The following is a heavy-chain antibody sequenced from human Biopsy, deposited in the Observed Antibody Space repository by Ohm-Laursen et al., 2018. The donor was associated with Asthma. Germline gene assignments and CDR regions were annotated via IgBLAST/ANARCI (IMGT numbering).Heavy chain of an antibody. D-gene: IGHD6-19*01. CDR1: GFTVSRDH. V-gene: IGHV3-53*01. CDR2: IYSGGTP. CDR3: ARGDSSGWSHYYFDY. Sequence: GSLRLSCAASGFTVSRDHMFWVRQAPGKGLEWVSVIYSGGTPHTADSARGRFTISRDYSKNTLYLQMHSLRAEDTAVYYCARGDSSGWSHYYFDYWGQGTLVTVSS. J-gene: IGHJ4*02.